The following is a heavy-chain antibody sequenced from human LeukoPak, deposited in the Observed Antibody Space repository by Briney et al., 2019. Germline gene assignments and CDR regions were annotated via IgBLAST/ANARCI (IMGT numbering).Heavy chain of an antibody. Sequence: SETLSLTCAVYGGSFSGYYWSWIRQPAGKGLEWIGRIYTSGSTNYNPSLKSRVTMSVDTSKNQFSLKLSSVTAADTAVYYCAREGGTMIVVYGMDVWGQGTTVTVSS. J-gene: IGHJ6*02. D-gene: IGHD3-22*01. CDR3: AREGGTMIVVYGMDV. CDR2: IYTSGST. V-gene: IGHV4-4*07. CDR1: GGSFSGYY.